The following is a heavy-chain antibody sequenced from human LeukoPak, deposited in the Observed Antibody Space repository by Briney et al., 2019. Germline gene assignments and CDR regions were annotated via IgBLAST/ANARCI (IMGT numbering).Heavy chain of an antibody. CDR3: ATLTGNDAFDI. J-gene: IGHJ3*02. CDR1: GFTFSSYS. D-gene: IGHD7-27*01. V-gene: IGHV3-21*01. Sequence: GGSLRLSCAASGFTFSSYSMNWVRLAPGKGLEWVSSISSSSSYIYYADSVKGRFTISRDNAKNSLYLQMNSLRAEDTAVYYCATLTGNDAFDIWGQGTMVTVSS. CDR2: ISSSSSYI.